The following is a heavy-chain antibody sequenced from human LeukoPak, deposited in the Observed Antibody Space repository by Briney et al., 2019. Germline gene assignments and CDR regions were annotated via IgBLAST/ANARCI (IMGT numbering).Heavy chain of an antibody. CDR1: GYTFTGYY. CDR3: ARGRVVPAAETDY. CDR2: INPNSGGT. D-gene: IGHD2-2*01. V-gene: IGHV1-2*02. Sequence: ASVRVSCKASGYTFTGYYMHWVRQAPGQGLEWMGWINPNSGGTNYAQKFQGRVTMTRDTSISTAYMELSRLRSDDTAVYYCARGRVVPAAETDYWGQGTLVTVSS. J-gene: IGHJ4*02.